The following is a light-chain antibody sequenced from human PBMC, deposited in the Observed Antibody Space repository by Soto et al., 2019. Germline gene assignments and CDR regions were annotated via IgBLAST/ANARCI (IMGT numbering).Light chain of an antibody. CDR2: EVS. CDR3: SSYAGSHGMPV. J-gene: IGLJ1*01. Sequence: QSALTQPPSASGSPGQSVTISCTGTSSDVGGYNYVSWYQQHPGKAPKLMIYEVSKRPSGVPDRFSGSKSGNTASLTVSGLXAEDEADYYCSSYAGSHGMPVFGTGTKVTVL. CDR1: SSDVGGYNY. V-gene: IGLV2-8*01.